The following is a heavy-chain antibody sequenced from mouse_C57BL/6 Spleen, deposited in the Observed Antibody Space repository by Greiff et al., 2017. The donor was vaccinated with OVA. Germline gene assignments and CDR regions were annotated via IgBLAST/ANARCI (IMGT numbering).Heavy chain of an antibody. Sequence: EVQRVESGGGLVKPGGSLKLSCAASGFTFSDYGMHWVRQAPEKGLEWVAYISSGSSTIYYADTVKGRFTISRDNAKNTLFLQMTSLRSEDTAMYYCARSYYYGSSYSYYAMDYWGQGTSVTVSS. V-gene: IGHV5-17*01. CDR2: ISSGSSTI. CDR3: ARSYYYGSSYSYYAMDY. D-gene: IGHD1-1*01. CDR1: GFTFSDYG. J-gene: IGHJ4*01.